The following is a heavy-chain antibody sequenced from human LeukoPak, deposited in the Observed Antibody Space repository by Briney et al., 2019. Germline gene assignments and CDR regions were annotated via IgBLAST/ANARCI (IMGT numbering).Heavy chain of an antibody. CDR3: ASGLRYFDLYY. CDR2: IYYSGST. Sequence: SETLSLTCTVSGGSISSYYWSWMRQLPGKGLEGIGSIYYSGSTYYNPSRKSRVTISVDTSKNQFSLKLSSVTAADTAVYYCASGLRYFDLYYWGQGTLVTVSS. V-gene: IGHV4-59*08. J-gene: IGHJ4*02. D-gene: IGHD3-9*01. CDR1: GGSISSYY.